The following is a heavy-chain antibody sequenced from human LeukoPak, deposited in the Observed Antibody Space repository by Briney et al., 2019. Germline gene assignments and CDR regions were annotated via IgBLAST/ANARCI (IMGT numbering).Heavy chain of an antibody. D-gene: IGHD3-9*01. V-gene: IGHV3-48*04. J-gene: IGHJ4*02. CDR3: ARGLYYDILTETGFDY. CDR1: GFTFSTYI. Sequence: GGSLRLSCAASGFTFSTYIMNWVRQAPGKGLEWVSYISSSGSTIYYADSVKGRFTISRNNAKNSLYLQMNSLRAEDTAVYYCARGLYYDILTETGFDYWGQGTLVTVSS. CDR2: ISSSGSTI.